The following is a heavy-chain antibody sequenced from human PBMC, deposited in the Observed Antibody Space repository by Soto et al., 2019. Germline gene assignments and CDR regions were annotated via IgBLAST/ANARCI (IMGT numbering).Heavy chain of an antibody. Sequence: EVQLVESGGGLVQPGGSLRLSCAASRFTFSSYSMNWVRQAPGKGLEWVSYISSGSSTIYYADSVKGRFTISRDNAKNSLYLQMNSLRDEDTAVYYCARDRDGSGWFDYWGQGTLVTVSS. CDR3: ARDRDGSGWFDY. D-gene: IGHD3-3*01. J-gene: IGHJ4*02. CDR2: ISSGSSTI. CDR1: RFTFSSYS. V-gene: IGHV3-48*02.